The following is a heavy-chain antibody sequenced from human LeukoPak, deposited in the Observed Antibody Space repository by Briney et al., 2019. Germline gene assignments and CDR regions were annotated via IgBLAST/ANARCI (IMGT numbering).Heavy chain of an antibody. CDR1: EYTFTDYA. V-gene: IGHV1-3*01. CDR3: ARGVPDDCSGGSCYSEYFDY. J-gene: IGHJ4*02. D-gene: IGHD2-15*01. CDR2: INAGNGNT. Sequence: ASVKVSCKASEYTFTDYAINWVRQAPGQRLEWMGWINAGNGNTRYSQRFQGRVTITADESTSTAYMELSSLRSEDTAVYYCARGVPDDCSGGSCYSEYFDYWGQGTLVTVSS.